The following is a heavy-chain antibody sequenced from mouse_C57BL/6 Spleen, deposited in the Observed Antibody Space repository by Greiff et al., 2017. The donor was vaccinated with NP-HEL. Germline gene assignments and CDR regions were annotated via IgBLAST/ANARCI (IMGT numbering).Heavy chain of an antibody. D-gene: IGHD2-12*01. CDR1: GYTFTSYT. CDR3: ARGGERPAMDY. CDR2: INPSSGYT. V-gene: IGHV1-4*01. Sequence: VQLQQSGAELARPGASVKMSCKASGYTFTSYTMHWVKQRPGQGLEWIGYINPSSGYTKYNQKFKDKATLTADKSSSTAYMQLSSLTSEDSAVYYCARGGERPAMDYWGQGTSVTVSS. J-gene: IGHJ4*01.